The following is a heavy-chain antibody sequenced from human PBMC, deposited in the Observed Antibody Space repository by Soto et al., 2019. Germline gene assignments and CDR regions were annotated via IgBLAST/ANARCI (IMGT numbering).Heavy chain of an antibody. J-gene: IGHJ3*02. CDR2: IYYSGST. CDR1: GGSISSGGYY. V-gene: IGHV4-31*03. CDR3: ASGLSGSYWPAAFDI. D-gene: IGHD1-26*01. Sequence: VSLTCTVSGGSISSGGYYWSWIRQHPGKGLEWIGYIYYSGSTYYNPSLKSRVTISVDTSKNQFSLKLSSVTAADTAVYYCASGLSGSYWPAAFDIWGQGTMVTVSS.